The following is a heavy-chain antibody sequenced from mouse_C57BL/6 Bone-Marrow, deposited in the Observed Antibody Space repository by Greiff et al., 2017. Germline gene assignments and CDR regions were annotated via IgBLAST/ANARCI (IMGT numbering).Heavy chain of an antibody. J-gene: IGHJ3*01. CDR2: IYPRSGNT. Sequence: VQLQQSGAELARPGASVKLSCKASGYTFTSYGISWVKQRTGQGLEWIGEIYPRSGNTYYNEKFKGKATLTVDKPSSTAYMQLSSLTSEDSAVYYCARGALYYYGSSYIAYWGQGTLVTVSA. CDR3: ARGALYYYGSSYIAY. V-gene: IGHV1-81*01. D-gene: IGHD1-1*01. CDR1: GYTFTSYG.